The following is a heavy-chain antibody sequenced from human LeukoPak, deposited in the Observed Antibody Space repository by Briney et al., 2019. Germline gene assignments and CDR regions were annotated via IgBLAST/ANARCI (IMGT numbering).Heavy chain of an antibody. Sequence: PGESLRLSCAASGFTFSSYAMSWVRQAPGKGLEWVSGINTSGGSTAYADSVKGRFTISRDNPRNTLYMQMNSLRAEDTALYYCAIMHPYYDGNGYWVQWGQGTLVTVYS. J-gene: IGHJ4*02. CDR2: INTSGGST. CDR1: GFTFSSYA. CDR3: AIMHPYYDGNGYWVQ. D-gene: IGHD3-22*01. V-gene: IGHV3-23*01.